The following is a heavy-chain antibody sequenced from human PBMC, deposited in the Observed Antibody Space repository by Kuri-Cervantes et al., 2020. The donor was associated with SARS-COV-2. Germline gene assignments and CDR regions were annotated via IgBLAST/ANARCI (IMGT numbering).Heavy chain of an antibody. CDR2: IYGGDYDT. D-gene: IGHD3-10*01. CDR3: VRLFVGRMVRGPAEY. Sequence: GGSLTLSCKRSAYSFATYWIGWVRQMPGKGLEWMRIIYGGDYDTRYSPSCQGQVTMSADKSISTAYLQWRRLRASDTAMYYCVRLFVGRMVRGPAEYWGQGTLVTVSS. J-gene: IGHJ4*02. CDR1: AYSFATYW. V-gene: IGHV5-51*01.